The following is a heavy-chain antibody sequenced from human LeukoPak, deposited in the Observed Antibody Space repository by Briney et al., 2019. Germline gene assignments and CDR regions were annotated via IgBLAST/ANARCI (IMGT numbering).Heavy chain of an antibody. CDR3: ARLREIPVFGVVTKSTSYFAY. J-gene: IGHJ4*02. CDR1: GFTFSSYS. CDR2: IKQDRSEK. D-gene: IGHD3-3*01. Sequence: SGGSLRLSCAASGFTFSSYSMNSVRQAPGKGLELVANIKQDRSEKYYVDSVKGRFTISRDNGKNSLYLQMNSLRGEDTAVYYCARLREIPVFGVVTKSTSYFAYWGQGTLVTVSS. V-gene: IGHV3-7*01.